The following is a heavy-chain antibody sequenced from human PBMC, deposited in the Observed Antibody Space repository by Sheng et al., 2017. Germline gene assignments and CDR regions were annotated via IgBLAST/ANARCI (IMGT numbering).Heavy chain of an antibody. V-gene: IGHV4-4*07. CDR3: ARDRWHGAGRYFDY. CDR2: LCQWDH. Sequence: QVQLQESGPGLVKPVGDPCPSSALSLVAQSLITTELDPAARREGTGVDWAYLCQWDHLLQPVPLNSRVFMSVDRSKNQFSLNLNSVTAADTAIYYCARDRWHGAGRYFDYWGQGTLVTVSS. D-gene: IGHD1-26*01. J-gene: IGHJ4*02. CDR1: VAQSLITT.